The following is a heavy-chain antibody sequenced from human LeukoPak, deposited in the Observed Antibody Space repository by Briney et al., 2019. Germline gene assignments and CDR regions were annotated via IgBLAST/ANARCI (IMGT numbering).Heavy chain of an antibody. CDR1: GYTFTGYS. V-gene: IGHV1-2*06. CDR3: ARDLDGSGSYYTDY. D-gene: IGHD3-10*01. J-gene: IGHJ4*02. CDR2: VNPNSGGT. Sequence: ASVKVSCKASGYTFTGYSMHWVRQAPGQGLEWMGRVNPNSGGTNYAQKFQGRVTMTRDTSISTAYMELIRLTSDDTAVYYCARDLDGSGSYYTDYWGQGTLVTVSS.